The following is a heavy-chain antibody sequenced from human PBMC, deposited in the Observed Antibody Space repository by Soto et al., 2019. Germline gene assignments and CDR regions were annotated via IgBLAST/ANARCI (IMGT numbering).Heavy chain of an antibody. J-gene: IGHJ6*01. Sequence: LSLTCAVSGGSIDYYYWSWIRQPPGNVLEWIGDVSDSGRTNYNPSLRSRVTISVDTSKNQFSLRLNSVTAADTAVYYCARDSTTWFTYYGIEVWGQGTTVIVSS. CDR1: GGSIDYYY. CDR2: VSDSGRT. V-gene: IGHV4-59*01. CDR3: ARDSTTWFTYYGIEV. D-gene: IGHD2-2*01.